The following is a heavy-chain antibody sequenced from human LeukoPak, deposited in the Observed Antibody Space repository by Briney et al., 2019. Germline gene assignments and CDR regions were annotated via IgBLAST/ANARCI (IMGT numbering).Heavy chain of an antibody. J-gene: IGHJ4*02. CDR1: GFTFSSYA. D-gene: IGHD2-15*01. CDR3: AKDCNGGNCYIDY. Sequence: GGSLRLSCAASGFTFSSYAMSWVRQAPGKGLEWVSGMSGRGVSTYYADSVKGRFTISSDNSKNTLYLQMNSLRAEDTAIYYCAKDCNGGNCYIDYWGQGTLVTVAS. CDR2: MSGRGVST. V-gene: IGHV3-23*01.